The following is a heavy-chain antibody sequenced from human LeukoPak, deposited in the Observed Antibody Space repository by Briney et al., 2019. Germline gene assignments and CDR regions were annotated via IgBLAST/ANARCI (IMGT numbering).Heavy chain of an antibody. Sequence: SETLSLTCAVYGGSFSGYYWSWIRQPPGKGLEWIGEINHSGSTNYNPSLKSRVTISVDTSKNQFSLKLSSVTAADTAVYYCARGKSLRGWSFDYWGQGTLVTVSS. CDR1: GGSFSGYY. D-gene: IGHD6-19*01. J-gene: IGHJ4*02. CDR2: INHSGST. V-gene: IGHV4-34*01. CDR3: ARGKSLRGWSFDY.